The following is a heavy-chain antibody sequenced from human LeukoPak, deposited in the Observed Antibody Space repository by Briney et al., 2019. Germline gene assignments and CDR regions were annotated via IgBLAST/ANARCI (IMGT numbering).Heavy chain of an antibody. V-gene: IGHV3-66*01. CDR2: IYSGGST. D-gene: IGHD1-14*01. CDR1: GLTVSNNY. J-gene: IGHJ6*02. CDR3: ARVSGPSNYYYYYGMDV. Sequence: PGGSLRLSCAASGLTVSNNYMSWVRQAPGKGLEWVSLIYSGGSTYYADSVRGRFTISRDSSKNTLYLQLNSLRAEDTAVYYCARVSGPSNYYYYYGMDVWGQGTTVTVSS.